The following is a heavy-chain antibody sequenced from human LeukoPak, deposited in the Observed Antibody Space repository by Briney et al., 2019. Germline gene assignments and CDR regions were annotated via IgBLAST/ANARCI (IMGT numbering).Heavy chain of an antibody. CDR2: ISGSGGST. CDR1: GFTFSSYG. Sequence: PGGSLRLSCAASGFTFSSYGMSWVRQAPGKGLEWVSAISGSGGSTYYADSVKGRFTISRDNSKNTLYLQMNSLRAEDTAVYYCAKDSARGSGWLYYYYYMDVWGKGTTVTISS. CDR3: AKDSARGSGWLYYYYYMDV. V-gene: IGHV3-23*01. D-gene: IGHD3-10*01. J-gene: IGHJ6*03.